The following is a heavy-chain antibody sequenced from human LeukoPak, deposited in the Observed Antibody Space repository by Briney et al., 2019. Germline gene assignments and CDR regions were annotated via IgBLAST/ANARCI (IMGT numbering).Heavy chain of an antibody. CDR3: ARDQALTILGVVIGGGDAFDI. CDR2: ISAYNGNT. CDR1: GYTFTGYG. J-gene: IGHJ3*02. D-gene: IGHD3-3*01. Sequence: GASVKVSSKASGYTFTGYGISWVRQAPGQGLEWMGWISAYNGNTNCAQKLQGRVTMTTDTSTSNAYMKLRSLRSDDPAVYYCARDQALTILGVVIGGGDAFDIWGQGTMVTVSS. V-gene: IGHV1-18*01.